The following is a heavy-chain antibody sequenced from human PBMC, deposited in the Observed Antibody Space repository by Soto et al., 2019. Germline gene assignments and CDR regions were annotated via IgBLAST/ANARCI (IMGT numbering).Heavy chain of an antibody. CDR1: GFTFSDYY. J-gene: IGHJ4*02. CDR3: TRSIVGTTSSDY. Sequence: EVQLVESGGGLVQPGGSLRLSCAGSGFTFSDYYIDWVRQAPGKGLEWVGRSRDKGNSYSTDYAASVKGRFTASRDASKNSLYLQMNSLKTEDTVLYYCTRSIVGTTSSDYWGQGTLVTVSS. D-gene: IGHD1-26*01. V-gene: IGHV3-72*01. CDR2: SRDKGNSYST.